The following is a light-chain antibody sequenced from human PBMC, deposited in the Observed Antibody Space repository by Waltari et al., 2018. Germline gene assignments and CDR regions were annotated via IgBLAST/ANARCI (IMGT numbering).Light chain of an antibody. V-gene: IGKV3-11*01. Sequence: EIVLTQSPATLSLSPGERATLSCRASQSVSSYLGWYQQKPGQAPRLLIYEASNRATSIPARFSGSGSGTDFTLTISSLEPEDFAVYYCQHRIDWPHTFGQGTKLEIK. CDR2: EAS. CDR1: QSVSSY. CDR3: QHRIDWPHT. J-gene: IGKJ2*01.